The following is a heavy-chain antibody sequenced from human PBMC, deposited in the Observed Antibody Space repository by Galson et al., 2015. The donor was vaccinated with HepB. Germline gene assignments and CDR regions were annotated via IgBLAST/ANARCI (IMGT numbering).Heavy chain of an antibody. Sequence: LSLTCTVSGGSIGSGGYYWSWIRQHPGKGLEWIGYIYYSGSTYYNPSLKSRVTISVDTSKNQFSLKLSSVTAADTAVYYCARMVFGDAYYFDYWGQGTLVTVSS. D-gene: IGHD2-8*01. V-gene: IGHV4-31*03. J-gene: IGHJ4*02. CDR3: ARMVFGDAYYFDY. CDR1: GGSIGSGGYY. CDR2: IYYSGST.